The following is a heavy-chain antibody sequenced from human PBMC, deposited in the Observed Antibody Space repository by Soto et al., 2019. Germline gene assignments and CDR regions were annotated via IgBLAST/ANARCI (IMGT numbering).Heavy chain of an antibody. J-gene: IGHJ4*02. Sequence: SLRLSCVSSGLTFSGYWMSWVRQAPGKGLEWVATIKHDGSEEHCVDSVKGRFTISRDNDSNPLYLQMNRLRAEDTAVFFCVRGPLDSSASLWGQGTLVTVSS. CDR3: VRGPLDSSASL. CDR2: IKHDGSEE. V-gene: IGHV3-7*01. D-gene: IGHD3-22*01. CDR1: GLTFSGYW.